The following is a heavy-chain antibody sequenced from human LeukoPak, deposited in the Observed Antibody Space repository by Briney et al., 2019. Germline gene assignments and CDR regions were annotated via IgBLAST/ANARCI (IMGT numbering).Heavy chain of an antibody. CDR2: VNPDGSSI. Sequence: GGSLRLSCAASGFTFSTYWMHWVRQTPGKGLAWVSRVNPDGSSINYADSVKGRFTISRDNAKSTLYLQMKSVTAEDTAVYYCATAGNYRFVNWGQGILVTVSS. D-gene: IGHD5-24*01. J-gene: IGHJ5*02. CDR1: GFTFSTYW. CDR3: ATAGNYRFVN. V-gene: IGHV3-74*01.